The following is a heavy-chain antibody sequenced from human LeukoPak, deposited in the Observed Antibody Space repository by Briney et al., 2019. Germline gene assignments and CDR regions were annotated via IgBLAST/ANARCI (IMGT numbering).Heavy chain of an antibody. J-gene: IGHJ4*02. D-gene: IGHD6-6*01. V-gene: IGHV3-48*01. CDR2: IGSNIKSI. CDR3: ARGGAARPDY. CDR1: GFIFSNYG. Sequence: GGSLRLSCTASGFIFSNYGMDWVRQAPGKGLEWVSYIGSNIKSIDYADSVKGRFTISRDNAKNSLFLQMNSLRAEDTAVYYCARGGAARPDYWGQGTLVTVPS.